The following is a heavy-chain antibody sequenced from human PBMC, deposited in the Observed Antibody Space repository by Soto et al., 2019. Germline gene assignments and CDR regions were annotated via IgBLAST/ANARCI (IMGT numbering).Heavy chain of an antibody. CDR3: ARDQGGDPDYYYYYMDV. D-gene: IGHD4-17*01. V-gene: IGHV3-21*01. CDR1: GFTFSSYS. Sequence: GGSLRLSCAASGFTFSSYSMNWVRQAPGKGLEWVSSISSSSSYIYYADSVKGRFTISRDNAKNSLYLQMNSLRAEDTAVYYCARDQGGDPDYYYYYMDVWGKGTTVTVSS. J-gene: IGHJ6*03. CDR2: ISSSSSYI.